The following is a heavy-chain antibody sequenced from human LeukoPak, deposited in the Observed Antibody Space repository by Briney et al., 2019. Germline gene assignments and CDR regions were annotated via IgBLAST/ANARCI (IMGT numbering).Heavy chain of an antibody. D-gene: IGHD3-22*01. Sequence: SQTLSLTCTVSGDSISRGSFCWSWIRQPAGKGLDWIGHIYTTGSTNYNPSLKSRVTISVDTSKNQFSLKLSSVTAADTAVYYCARGGGYFLIDAFDIWGLGTMVTVSS. V-gene: IGHV4-61*09. CDR3: ARGGGYFLIDAFDI. CDR2: IYTTGST. J-gene: IGHJ3*02. CDR1: GDSISRGSFC.